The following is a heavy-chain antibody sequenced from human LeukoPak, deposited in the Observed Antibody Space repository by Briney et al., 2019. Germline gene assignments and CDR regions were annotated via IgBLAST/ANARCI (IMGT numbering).Heavy chain of an antibody. CDR1: GFPLSKYA. CDR3: ARAGFTFSDYFGSFFDY. J-gene: IGHJ4*02. D-gene: IGHD3-10*01. Sequence: GGSLRLSCIGSGFPLSKYAMNWVRQAPGKGLEWVSHISSSSSTIYYADSVKGRFTISRDNAKNSLYLQMNSLRAEDTAVYYCARAGFTFSDYFGSFFDYWGQGTLVTVSS. CDR2: ISSSSSTI. V-gene: IGHV3-48*01.